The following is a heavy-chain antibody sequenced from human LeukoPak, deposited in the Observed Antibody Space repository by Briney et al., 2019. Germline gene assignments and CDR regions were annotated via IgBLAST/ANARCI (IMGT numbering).Heavy chain of an antibody. D-gene: IGHD2-15*01. V-gene: IGHV4-30-2*01. CDR1: GGSISSGGYS. CDR3: DRVSSGYCSGGSCSHWFDP. Sequence: SQTLSVTCEVSGGSISSGGYSWSWIRQPPGKGLEWIVYIYHSGSNYYHPSLKSRVTISVDRSKNQFSLKLSSVTAADTAVYYCDRVSSGYCSGGSCSHWFDPWGQGTLVTVSS. CDR2: IYHSGSN. J-gene: IGHJ5*02.